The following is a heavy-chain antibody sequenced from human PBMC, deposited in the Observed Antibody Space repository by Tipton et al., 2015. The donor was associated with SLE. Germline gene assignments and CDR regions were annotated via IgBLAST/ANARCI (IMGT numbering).Heavy chain of an antibody. CDR3: ARVQGCGGDCYAGDF. Sequence: QVQLVQSGAEVKKPGASVKVSCKASGYTFTNYGISWVRQAPGQGLESMGWISAYNGYTNYAQKLQGRVTMTIDPSQDTAYMELKSLTSDDTAVYYCARVQGCGGDCYAGDFWGQGTLVTVSS. CDR2: ISAYNGYT. CDR1: GYTFTNYG. J-gene: IGHJ4*02. D-gene: IGHD2-21*01. V-gene: IGHV1-18*01.